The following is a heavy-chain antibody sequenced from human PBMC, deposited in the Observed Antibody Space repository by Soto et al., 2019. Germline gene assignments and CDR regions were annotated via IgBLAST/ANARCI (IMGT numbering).Heavy chain of an antibody. CDR1: GGSISSGGYS. J-gene: IGHJ4*02. CDR3: ARRYGGNLDY. CDR2: IYHSGST. D-gene: IGHD1-26*01. V-gene: IGHV4-30-2*01. Sequence: SETLSLTCAVSGGSISSGGYSWSWIRQPPGKGLEWIGYIYHSGSTYYNPSLRSRVTISVDRSKNQFSLKLSSVTAADTAVYYCARRYGGNLDYWGQGTLVTVSS.